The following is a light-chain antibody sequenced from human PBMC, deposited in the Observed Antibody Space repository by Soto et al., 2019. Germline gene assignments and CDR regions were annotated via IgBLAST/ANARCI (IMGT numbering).Light chain of an antibody. CDR3: QQYDTSPIT. CDR1: QSISRS. Sequence: DIQMTQSPSTLSASVGDRVTITCRASQSISRSLAWYQQNPGKAPKLLIFDASSLESGVPSRFSGSGAGTEFTLTMSSLQPDDFAVYVCQQYDTSPITFGQGTRLDIK. CDR2: DAS. V-gene: IGKV1-5*01. J-gene: IGKJ5*01.